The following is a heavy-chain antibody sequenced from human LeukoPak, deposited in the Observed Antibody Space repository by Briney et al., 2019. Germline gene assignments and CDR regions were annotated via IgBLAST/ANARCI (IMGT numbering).Heavy chain of an antibody. CDR2: ISGSGGST. CDR3: AKGVEMATIYEYFQH. J-gene: IGHJ1*01. Sequence: GGSLRLSCAASGFTFSSYAMSWVRQAPGKGLEWVSAISGSGGSTYYADSVKGRFTISRDNSKNTLYLQMNSLRAEDTAVYYCAKGVEMATIYEYFQHWRQGTLVTVSS. D-gene: IGHD5-24*01. CDR1: GFTFSSYA. V-gene: IGHV3-23*01.